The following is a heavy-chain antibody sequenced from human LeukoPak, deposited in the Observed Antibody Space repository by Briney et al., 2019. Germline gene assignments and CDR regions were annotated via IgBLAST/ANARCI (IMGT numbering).Heavy chain of an antibody. CDR2: IYYSGST. V-gene: IGHV4-31*03. CDR1: GGSISSGAYY. CDR3: ARDTGDGYNSGFDY. Sequence: SSETLSLTCTVSGGSISSGAYYWSWIRQHPGKGLEWIGYIYYSGSTYYNPSLKSRFTISVDTSKKQFSLTLSSVTAADTAAYYCARDTGDGYNSGFDYWGQGTLVTVSS. D-gene: IGHD5-24*01. J-gene: IGHJ4*02.